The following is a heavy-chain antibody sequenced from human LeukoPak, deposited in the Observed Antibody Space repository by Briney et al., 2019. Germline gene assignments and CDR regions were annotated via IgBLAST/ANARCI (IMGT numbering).Heavy chain of an antibody. Sequence: SETLSLTCAVSGGSIRSAGYSWNWIRQPPGKGLEWIGYSYESGTTYYNPSLESRVSISVDRSKTQFSLRLTSVTAADTAVYFCVSQYCDGGNCYPYFDSWGQGTLVTVSS. CDR2: SYESGTT. V-gene: IGHV4-30-2*01. CDR3: VSQYCDGGNCYPYFDS. D-gene: IGHD2-15*01. CDR1: GGSIRSAGYS. J-gene: IGHJ4*02.